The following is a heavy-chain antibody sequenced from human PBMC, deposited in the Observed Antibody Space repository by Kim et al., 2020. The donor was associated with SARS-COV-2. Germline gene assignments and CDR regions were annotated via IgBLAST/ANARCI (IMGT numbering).Heavy chain of an antibody. CDR2: ISGSGGST. CDR1: GFTFSSYA. CDR3: AKDRGHDYGDLQSYYYFGMDV. Sequence: GGSLRLSCAASGFTFSSYAMNWVRQAPGKGLDWVSAISGSGGSTYYADSVKGRFTISRDNSKNTLYLQMNSLRAEDTAVDYCAKDRGHDYGDLQSYYYFGMDVWGQGTTVTVSS. J-gene: IGHJ6*02. D-gene: IGHD4-17*01. V-gene: IGHV3-23*01.